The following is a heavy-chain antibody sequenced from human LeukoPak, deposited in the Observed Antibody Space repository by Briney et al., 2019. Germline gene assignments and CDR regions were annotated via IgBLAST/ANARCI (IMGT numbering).Heavy chain of an antibody. CDR2: IYSGGST. J-gene: IGHJ4*02. V-gene: IGHV3-66*01. CDR3: AREWRDYYGSGSIDY. CDR1: GFTFSSYA. D-gene: IGHD3-10*01. Sequence: GRSLRLSCAASGFTFSSYAMHWVRQAPGKGLEWVSVIYSGGSTYYADSVKGRFTISRDNSKNTLYLQMNSLRAEDTAVYYCAREWRDYYGSGSIDYWGQGTLVTVSS.